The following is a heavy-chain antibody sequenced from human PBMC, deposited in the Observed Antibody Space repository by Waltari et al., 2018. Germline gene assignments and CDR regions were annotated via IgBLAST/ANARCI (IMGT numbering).Heavy chain of an antibody. Sequence: QVQLQESGPGLVKSSETLSLTCTVSGGSISRSGYYWGWVRQPPGKGLEWVANIYSSGATYYSPSLRRRATISLDTSKNQFSLRLTSVTAADTAVYYCARALAPKWFDPWGRGTLVTVSS. CDR3: ARALAPKWFDP. CDR2: IYSSGAT. V-gene: IGHV4-39*07. J-gene: IGHJ5*02. CDR1: GGSISRSGYY.